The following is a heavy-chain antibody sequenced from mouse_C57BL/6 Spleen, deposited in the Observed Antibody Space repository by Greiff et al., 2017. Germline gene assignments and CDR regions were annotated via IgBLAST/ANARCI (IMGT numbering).Heavy chain of an antibody. J-gene: IGHJ2*01. V-gene: IGHV1-69*01. CDR1: GYTFTSYW. CDR3: ARVGVVANFDY. CDR2: IDPSDSYT. D-gene: IGHD1-1*01. Sequence: QVQLQQPGAELVMPGASVKLSCKASGYTFTSYWMHWVKQRPGQGLEWIGEIDPSDSYTNYNQKFKGKSTLTVDKSSSTAYMQLSSLTSEDSAVYYCARVGVVANFDYWGQGTTLTVSS.